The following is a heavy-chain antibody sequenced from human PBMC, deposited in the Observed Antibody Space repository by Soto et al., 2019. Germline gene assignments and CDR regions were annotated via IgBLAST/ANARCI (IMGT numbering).Heavy chain of an antibody. CDR1: GYTLTELS. D-gene: IGHD6-19*01. J-gene: IGHJ4*02. Sequence: ASVKVYCKVSGYTLTELSTHWVRQAPGKGLEWMGGFDPEDGETIYAQKFQGRVTMTEDTSTDTAYMELSSLRSEDTAVYCCATETQRWLVNYFDYCGQGTLVTVSA. CDR3: ATETQRWLVNYFDY. V-gene: IGHV1-24*01. CDR2: FDPEDGET.